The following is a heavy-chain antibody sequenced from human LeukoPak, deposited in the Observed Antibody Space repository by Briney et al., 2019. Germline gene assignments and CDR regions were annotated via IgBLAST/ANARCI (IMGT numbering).Heavy chain of an antibody. J-gene: IGHJ4*02. Sequence: GESLRLSCAASGFTFSSYSMNWVRQAPGKGLEWVSSISSSSSYIYYADSVKGRFTISRDNAKNSLYLQMNSLRAEDTAVYYCAPLGAATILEFDYWGQGTLVTVSS. CDR3: APLGAATILEFDY. CDR2: ISSSSSYI. V-gene: IGHV3-21*01. D-gene: IGHD1-26*01. CDR1: GFTFSSYS.